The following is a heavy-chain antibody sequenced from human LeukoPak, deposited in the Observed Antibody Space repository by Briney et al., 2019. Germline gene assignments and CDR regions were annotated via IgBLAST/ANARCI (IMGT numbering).Heavy chain of an antibody. V-gene: IGHV3-23*01. CDR2: ISGSAGST. J-gene: IGHJ4*02. Sequence: GSLRLSCAASGFTFSSYAMNWVRHAPGKGLEWVAIISGSAGSTYYADSVKGRFTISRDNSKNTIFLQMNSLSAEDTAVYYCAKDRSLDGGNSNGYFDSWGQGTLVTVSS. CDR1: GFTFSSYA. CDR3: AKDRSLDGGNSNGYFDS. D-gene: IGHD4-23*01.